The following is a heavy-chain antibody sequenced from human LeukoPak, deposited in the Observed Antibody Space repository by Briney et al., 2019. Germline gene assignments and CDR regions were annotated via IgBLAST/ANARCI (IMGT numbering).Heavy chain of an antibody. V-gene: IGHV3-49*04. Sequence: GGSLRLSCTASGFTFGDYAMSWVRQAPGKGLEWVGFIRSKAYGGTTEYAASVKGRFTISRDDSKSIAYPQMNSLKTEDTAVYYCTRDRLLNVDTAIEAFDYWGQGTLVTVSS. J-gene: IGHJ4*02. CDR3: TRDRLLNVDTAIEAFDY. CDR2: IRSKAYGGTT. CDR1: GFTFGDYA. D-gene: IGHD5-18*01.